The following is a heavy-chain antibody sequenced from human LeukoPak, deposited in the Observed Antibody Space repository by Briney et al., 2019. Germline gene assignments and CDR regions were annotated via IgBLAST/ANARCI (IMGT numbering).Heavy chain of an antibody. CDR3: AKVNNYDDD. D-gene: IGHD1/OR15-1a*01. J-gene: IGHJ4*02. CDR2: ISPDGNKE. V-gene: IGHV3-30*18. CDR1: GFTFNIFG. Sequence: GRSLRLSCAASGFTFNIFGIHWVRQAPGKGLEWVAAISPDGNKEYYTESVKGRFTVSRDNSKNMIYLQMNSLRGEDSAVYYCAKVNNYDDDWGQGTLVTVSS.